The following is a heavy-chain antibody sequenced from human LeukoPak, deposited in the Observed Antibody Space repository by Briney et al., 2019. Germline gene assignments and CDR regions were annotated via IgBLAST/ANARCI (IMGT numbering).Heavy chain of an antibody. CDR2: IIPIFGTA. D-gene: IGHD3-3*01. CDR1: GGTFSSYA. J-gene: IGHJ4*02. V-gene: IGHV1-69*05. Sequence: SVKVSCKASGGTFSSYAISWVRQAPGQGLEWMGGIIPIFGTANYAQKFQGRVAITTDESTSTAYMELSSLRSEDTAVYYCARDGGSSTIFGVVIPYFDYWGQGTLVTVSS. CDR3: ARDGGSSTIFGVVIPYFDY.